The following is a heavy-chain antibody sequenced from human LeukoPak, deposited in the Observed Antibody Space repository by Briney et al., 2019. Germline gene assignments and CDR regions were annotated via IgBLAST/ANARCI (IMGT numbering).Heavy chain of an antibody. CDR3: ARDFGSVTTGWFDP. D-gene: IGHD4-17*01. CDR2: INPNSGGT. V-gene: IGHV1-2*02. Sequence: ASVKVSCKASGYTFTGYYMHWVRQAPGQGLEWMGWINPNSGGTNYAQKFQGRVTMTRDTSISTAYMELSRLRSDDTAVYYCARDFGSVTTGWFDPWGQGTLVTVSS. J-gene: IGHJ5*02. CDR1: GYTFTGYY.